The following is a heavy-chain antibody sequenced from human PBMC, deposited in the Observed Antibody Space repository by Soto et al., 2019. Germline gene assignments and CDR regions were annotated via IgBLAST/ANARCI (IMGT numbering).Heavy chain of an antibody. CDR2: IIPIFGTA. CDR1: GGTFSSYA. V-gene: IGHV1-69*01. D-gene: IGHD6-19*01. Sequence: QVQLVQSGAEVKKPGSSVKVSCKASGGTFSSYAISWVRQAPGQGLEWMGGIIPIFGTANYAQKFQGRVTLTADEPTNTAYMELSSLRSEDTAVYYCARDVVYSIGWSIYFQHWGQGTLVTVSS. J-gene: IGHJ1*01. CDR3: ARDVVYSIGWSIYFQH.